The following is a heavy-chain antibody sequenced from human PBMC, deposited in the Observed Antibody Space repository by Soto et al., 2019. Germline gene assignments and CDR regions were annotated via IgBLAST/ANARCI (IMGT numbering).Heavy chain of an antibody. D-gene: IGHD2-2*01. V-gene: IGHV3-23*01. J-gene: IGHJ4*02. Sequence: GGSLRLSCAASAFTFSSYAMSWVRQAPGKGLEWVSAISGSGGSTYYADSVKGRFTISRDNSKNTLYLQMSSLRAEDTAIYYCAKTSVNYQLLNYFDYSGQGTLVTVSS. CDR2: ISGSGGST. CDR1: AFTFSSYA. CDR3: AKTSVNYQLLNYFDY.